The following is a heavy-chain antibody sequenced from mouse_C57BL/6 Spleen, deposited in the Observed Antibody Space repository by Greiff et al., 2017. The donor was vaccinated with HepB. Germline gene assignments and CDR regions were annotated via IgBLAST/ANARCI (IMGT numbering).Heavy chain of an antibody. D-gene: IGHD3-3*01. J-gene: IGHJ2*01. V-gene: IGHV8-12*01. CDR2: IYWDDDK. CDR1: GFSLSTSGMG. Sequence: QVTLKVSGPGILQPSQTLSLTCSFSGFSLSTSGMGVSWIRQPSGKGLEWLAHIYWDDDKRYNPALKSRLTISKDTSRNQVFLKITSVDTADTATYYGARRRSRGPFDYWGQGTTLTVSS. CDR3: ARRRSRGPFDY.